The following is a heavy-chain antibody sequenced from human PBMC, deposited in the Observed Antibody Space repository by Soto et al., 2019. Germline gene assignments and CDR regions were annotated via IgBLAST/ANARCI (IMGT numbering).Heavy chain of an antibody. CDR1: GFTFSSYD. CDR3: ARDLIVGATLPTYGMDV. V-gene: IGHV3-13*01. Sequence: GGSLRLSCAASGFTFSSYDMHWVRQATGKGLEWVSAIGTAGDTYYPGSVKGRFTISRENAKNSLYLQMNSLRAEDTAVYYCARDLIVGATLPTYGMDVWGQGTTVTVSS. CDR2: IGTAGDT. J-gene: IGHJ6*02. D-gene: IGHD1-26*01.